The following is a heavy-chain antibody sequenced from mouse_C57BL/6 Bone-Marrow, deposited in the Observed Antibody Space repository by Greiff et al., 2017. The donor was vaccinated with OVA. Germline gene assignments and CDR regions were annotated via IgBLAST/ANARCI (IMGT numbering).Heavy chain of an antibody. CDR1: GYTFTDYY. J-gene: IGHJ2*01. V-gene: IGHV1-26*01. CDR3: ARADSDYFDY. D-gene: IGHD3-1*01. CDR2: INPNNGGT. Sequence: EVKLQQSGPELVKPGASVKISCKASGYTFTDYYMNWVKQSHGKSLEWIGDINPNNGGTSYNQKFKGKATLTVDKSSSTAYMELRSLTSEDSAVYYCARADSDYFDYWGQGTTLTVSS.